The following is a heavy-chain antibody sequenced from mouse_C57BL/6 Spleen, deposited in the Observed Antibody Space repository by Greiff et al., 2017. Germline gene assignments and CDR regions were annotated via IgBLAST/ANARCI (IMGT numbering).Heavy chain of an antibody. J-gene: IGHJ1*03. V-gene: IGHV14-2*01. CDR3: ARNYGSSSSYWYFDV. D-gene: IGHD1-1*01. CDR1: GFNIKDYY. Sequence: VQLQQSGAELVKPGASVKLSCTASGFNIKDYYMHWVKQRTEQGLEWIGRIDPEDGETKYAPKFQGKATITADTSSNTAYLRLSSLTSEDTAVYYCARNYGSSSSYWYFDVWGTGTTVTVSS. CDR2: IDPEDGET.